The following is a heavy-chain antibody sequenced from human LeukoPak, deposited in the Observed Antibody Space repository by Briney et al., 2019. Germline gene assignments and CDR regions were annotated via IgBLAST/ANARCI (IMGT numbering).Heavy chain of an antibody. CDR2: IYTVVAS. D-gene: IGHD6-19*01. Sequence: SEPLSLPCTVSGLPNSSYNWSWIRQPAGKGLEWIGRIYTVVASTYNPFLKSRVTMSVDTSKNQCSLKVSAVAAADRAVYYGTSGWYEYYFYYWGQGTLVTVSS. CDR3: TSGWYEYYFYY. J-gene: IGHJ4*02. CDR1: GLPNSSYN. V-gene: IGHV4-4*07.